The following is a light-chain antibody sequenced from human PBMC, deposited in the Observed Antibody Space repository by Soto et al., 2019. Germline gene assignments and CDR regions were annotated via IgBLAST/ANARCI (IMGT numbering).Light chain of an antibody. Sequence: EIVLTPSPATLSLSPGERATLSCRASQSVSSYLAWYQQKPGQAPRLLIYGASNRATGIPDRFSGSGSGTDFTLTISSLESGDSATYYCQQRSDWPPITFGQGTRLEIK. J-gene: IGKJ5*01. CDR2: GAS. CDR3: QQRSDWPPIT. V-gene: IGKV3-11*01. CDR1: QSVSSY.